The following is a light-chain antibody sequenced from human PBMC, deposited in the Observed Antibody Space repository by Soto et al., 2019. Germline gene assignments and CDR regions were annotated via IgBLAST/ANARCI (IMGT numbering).Light chain of an antibody. Sequence: EIVLTQSPGTLSLSPGERATLSCRASQSVRNVYLAWYQQKPGQAPRLLIYDASNRATGIPDRFRGSGSGTEFTLTINRLEPEDFAAYYCHRSGRPPRTFGRGTKPEIK. CDR1: QSVRNVY. CDR3: HRSGRPPRT. V-gene: IGKV3-20*01. J-gene: IGKJ2*01. CDR2: DAS.